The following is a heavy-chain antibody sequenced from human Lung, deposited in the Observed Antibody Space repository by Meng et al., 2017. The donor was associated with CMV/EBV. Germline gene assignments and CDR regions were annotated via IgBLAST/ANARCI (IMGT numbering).Heavy chain of an antibody. CDR1: GYTXTTYG. CDR3: ARGPLAPDPPTYSSSWDATAYYGMDF. J-gene: IGHJ6*02. V-gene: IGHV1-18*01. Sequence: ASXXVFXKASGYTXTTYGVSWVRQAPGQGLEWVGWINPYNGNTLYAQNFLGRVTVNTNTSTTTACMELRSLRSDDTAVYYCARGPLAPDPPTYSSSWDATAYYGMDFWXQGTTVTVSS. CDR2: INPYNGNT. D-gene: IGHD6-13*01.